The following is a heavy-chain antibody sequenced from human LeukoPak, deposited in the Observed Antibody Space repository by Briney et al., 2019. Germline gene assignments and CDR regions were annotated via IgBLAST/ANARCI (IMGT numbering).Heavy chain of an antibody. CDR1: GFTFSSYS. CDR2: ISSSSSYI. CDR3: AREEGSGWSQGVDAFDI. V-gene: IGHV3-21*01. D-gene: IGHD6-19*01. Sequence: GGSLRLSCAASGFTFSSYSMNWVRQAPGKGLEWVSSISSSSSYIYYADSVKGRFTISRDNAKNSLYLQMNSLRAEDTAVYYCAREEGSGWSQGVDAFDIWGQGTMVTVSS. J-gene: IGHJ3*02.